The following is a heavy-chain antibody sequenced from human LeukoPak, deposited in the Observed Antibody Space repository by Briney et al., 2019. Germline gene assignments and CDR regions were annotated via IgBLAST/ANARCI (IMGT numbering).Heavy chain of an antibody. V-gene: IGHV3-64*02. CDR2: ISSNGGST. CDR1: GFTFSSYA. CDR3: ARAFGAENFDY. J-gene: IGHJ4*02. D-gene: IGHD1-26*01. Sequence: GGSLRLSCAASGFTFSSYAMHWVRQAPGKGLEYVSAISSNGGSTFYADPVKGGFTISRDNSKNTLYLQMGSLRSEDMAVYYCARAFGAENFDYWGQGTLVTVSS.